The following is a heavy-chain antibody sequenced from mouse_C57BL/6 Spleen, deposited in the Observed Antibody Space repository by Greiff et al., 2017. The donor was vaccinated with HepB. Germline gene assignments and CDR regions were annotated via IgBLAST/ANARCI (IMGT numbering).Heavy chain of an antibody. CDR1: GYTFTSYW. V-gene: IGHV1-64*01. CDR2: IHPNSGST. D-gene: IGHD4-1*02. CDR3: ARGTQLGRGGCFDY. J-gene: IGHJ2*01. Sequence: QVQLQQPGAELVKPGASVKLSCKASGYTFTSYWMHWVKQRPGQGLEWIGMIHPNSGSTNYNEKFKSKATLTVDKSSSTAYMQLSSLTSEDSAVYYCARGTQLGRGGCFDYWGQGTTLTVSS.